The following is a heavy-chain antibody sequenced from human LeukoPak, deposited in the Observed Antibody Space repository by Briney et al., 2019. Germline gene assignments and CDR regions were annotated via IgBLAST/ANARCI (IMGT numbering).Heavy chain of an antibody. CDR1: GFTFSDYY. D-gene: IGHD1-1*01. Sequence: GGSLRLSCAASGFTFSDYYMSWVRQAPGKGLEWVSYISGSSGYTKYADSVKGRFTVSRDNAKNSLYLQVNSLRAEDTAVYYCARGTGTTAYFDYWGQRTPVTVSS. V-gene: IGHV3-11*06. CDR3: ARGTGTTAYFDY. J-gene: IGHJ4*02. CDR2: ISGSSGYT.